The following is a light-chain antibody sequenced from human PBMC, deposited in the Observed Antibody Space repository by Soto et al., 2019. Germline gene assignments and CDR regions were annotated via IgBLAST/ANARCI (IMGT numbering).Light chain of an antibody. J-gene: IGLJ1*01. V-gene: IGLV2-8*01. CDR2: EVS. CDR3: SSYTSSSPYV. CDR1: SSDIGTYNY. Sequence: QSALTQPPSASGSPGQSVTISCTGTSSDIGTYNYVSWYQQHPGKAPKVMIYEVSKRPSGVPDRFSGSKSGNTASLTVSGLQAEDEADYYCSSYTSSSPYVFGTGTKLTVL.